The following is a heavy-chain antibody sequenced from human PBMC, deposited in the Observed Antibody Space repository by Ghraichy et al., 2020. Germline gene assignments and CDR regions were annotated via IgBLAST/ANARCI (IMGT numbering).Heavy chain of an antibody. CDR1: GFSFSTYA. V-gene: IGHV3-64*01. Sequence: GGSLRLSCVASGFSFSTYAMHWVRQAPGKGLEYVSAISDDGGTTYYANSVKDRFTISRDNSKNILYLQMGSLRAEDTAIYYCARVAWHSFYDDDYWGQGTQVTVSS. CDR3: ARVAWHSFYDDDY. J-gene: IGHJ4*02. D-gene: IGHD5/OR15-5a*01. CDR2: ISDDGGTT.